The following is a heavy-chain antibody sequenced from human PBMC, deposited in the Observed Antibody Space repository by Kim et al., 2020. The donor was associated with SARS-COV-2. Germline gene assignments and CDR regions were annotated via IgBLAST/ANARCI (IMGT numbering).Heavy chain of an antibody. D-gene: IGHD5-12*01. Sequence: GGSLRLSCAASGFTFSSYAMSWVRQAPGKGLQWVSAISGSGDSTYYTDSVKGRFTISRDNSKNTLFLQMKSLRAEDTAVYFCAKDRPPSYSGYDGGFDYWGQGTLVTVSS. V-gene: IGHV3-23*01. CDR1: GFTFSSYA. J-gene: IGHJ4*02. CDR2: ISGSGDST. CDR3: AKDRPPSYSGYDGGFDY.